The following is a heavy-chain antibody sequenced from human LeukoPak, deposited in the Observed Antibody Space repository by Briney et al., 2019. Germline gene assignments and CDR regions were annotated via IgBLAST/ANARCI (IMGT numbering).Heavy chain of an antibody. Sequence: SETLSLTCTVSGGSISSYYWSWTRQPAGKGLEWIGRIYTSGGTNYNPSLKSRVTMSVDTSKNQFSLKLSSVTAADTAIYYCAGTLGYSSQIDPWGQGTLVTVSS. J-gene: IGHJ5*02. CDR3: AGTLGYSSQIDP. V-gene: IGHV4-4*07. CDR1: GGSISSYY. D-gene: IGHD6-19*01. CDR2: IYTSGGT.